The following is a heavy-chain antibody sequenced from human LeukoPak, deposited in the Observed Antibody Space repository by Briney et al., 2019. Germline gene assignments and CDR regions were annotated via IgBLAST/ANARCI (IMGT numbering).Heavy chain of an antibody. J-gene: IGHJ5*02. CDR1: GFTFSSYG. D-gene: IGHD1-26*01. Sequence: GGSLRLSCAASGFTFSSYGMHWVRQAPGKGLEWVAVISYDGSNKYYADSVKGRFTISRDNSKNTLYLQMNSLRADDTAVYYCARADPSVGDMGAWGQGTLVTVSS. V-gene: IGHV3-30*03. CDR3: ARADPSVGDMGA. CDR2: ISYDGSNK.